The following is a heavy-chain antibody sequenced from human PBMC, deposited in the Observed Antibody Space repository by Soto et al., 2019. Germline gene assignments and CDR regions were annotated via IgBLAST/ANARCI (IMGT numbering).Heavy chain of an antibody. D-gene: IGHD1-1*01. J-gene: IGHJ6*03. CDR2: ISYDGSNK. V-gene: IGHV3-30*18. Sequence: GGSLRLSCAASGFTFSSYGMHWVRQAPGKGLEWVAVISYDGSNKYYADSVKGRFTISRDNSKNTLYLQMNSLRAEDTAVYYCAKDPGTADYYYYYMDVWGKGTTVTVSS. CDR3: AKDPGTADYYYYYMDV. CDR1: GFTFSSYG.